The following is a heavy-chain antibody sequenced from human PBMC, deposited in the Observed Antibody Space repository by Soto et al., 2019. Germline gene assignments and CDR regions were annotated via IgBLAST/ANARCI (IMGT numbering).Heavy chain of an antibody. CDR2: ISAYNGNT. Sequence: ASVKVSCKASGYTFTSYGISWVRQAPGQGLEWMGWISAYNGNTNYAQKLQGRVTMTTDTSTSTAYMELWSLRSDDTAVYYCARSYYYDSSGYPLDYWGQGTLVTVSS. V-gene: IGHV1-18*01. CDR1: GYTFTSYG. CDR3: ARSYYYDSSGYPLDY. J-gene: IGHJ4*02. D-gene: IGHD3-22*01.